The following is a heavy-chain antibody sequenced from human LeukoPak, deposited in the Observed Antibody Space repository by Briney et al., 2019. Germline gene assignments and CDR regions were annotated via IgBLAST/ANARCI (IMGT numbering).Heavy chain of an antibody. CDR1: GYTFTSYD. V-gene: IGHV1-8*01. CDR2: MNTNSGNT. D-gene: IGHD3-10*01. J-gene: IGHJ4*02. Sequence: ASVEVSCKASGYTFTSYDINWVRQATGQGLEWMGWMNTNSGNTGYAQKFQGIFTMTEDTSTDTAYMELSSLTSEDTAVYYCATADYYDSGSPLPWGQGTLVTVSS. CDR3: ATADYYDSGSPLP.